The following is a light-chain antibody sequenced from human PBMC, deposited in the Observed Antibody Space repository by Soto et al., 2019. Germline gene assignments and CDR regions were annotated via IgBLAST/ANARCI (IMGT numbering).Light chain of an antibody. CDR2: GNS. CDR1: NSNIGSDYG. V-gene: IGLV1-40*01. Sequence: QSVLTQPPSVSGAPGQRVTISCTGTNSNIGSDYGVHWYQQFPGTAPKLLIYGNSNRPSGVPDRFSGSKSGNTASLTISGLQAEDEADYYCSSYTSSSTLVFGGGTKVTVL. CDR3: SSYTSSSTLV. J-gene: IGLJ2*01.